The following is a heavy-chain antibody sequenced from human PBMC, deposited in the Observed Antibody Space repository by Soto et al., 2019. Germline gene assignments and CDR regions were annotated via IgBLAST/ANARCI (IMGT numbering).Heavy chain of an antibody. D-gene: IGHD1-26*01. J-gene: IGHJ4*02. CDR1: GCTFSSYS. Sequence: PGGSLRLSCAASGCTFSSYSMNWVRQAPGKGLEWVSSISSSSSYIYYADSVKGRFTISRDNAKNSLYLQMNSLRAEDTAVYYCARGKGVGATHLYYFDYWGQGTLVTVSS. CDR3: ARGKGVGATHLYYFDY. CDR2: ISSSSSYI. V-gene: IGHV3-21*01.